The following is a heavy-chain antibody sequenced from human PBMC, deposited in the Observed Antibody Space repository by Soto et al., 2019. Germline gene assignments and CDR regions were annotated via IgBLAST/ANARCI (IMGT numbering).Heavy chain of an antibody. CDR2: ISYDGSNK. V-gene: IGHV3-30*18. CDR3: AKPPYDSSGCQH. CDR1: GFTFSSYG. Sequence: QVQLVESGGGVVQPGRSLRLSCAASGFTFSSYGMHWVRQAPGKGLEWVAVISYDGSNKYYADSVKGRFTISRDNSKNTLYLQMNSLRAEDTAVYYWAKPPYDSSGCQHWGQGTLVTVSS. J-gene: IGHJ1*01. D-gene: IGHD3-22*01.